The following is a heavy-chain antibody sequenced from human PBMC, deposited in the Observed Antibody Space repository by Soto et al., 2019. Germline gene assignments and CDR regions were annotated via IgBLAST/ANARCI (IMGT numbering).Heavy chain of an antibody. V-gene: IGHV3-64*01. D-gene: IGHD6-13*01. CDR1: GFTFSNYE. CDR2: ISNNGAHT. J-gene: IGHJ6*03. CDR3: ARRGYGSRWPNVYMDV. Sequence: EAQLVESGGGLVQPGGSLRLSCAASGFTFSNYEMHWVRQAPGKGLEYVSGISNNGAHTDYAKSVKGRFRISRDNSENTLYLQMGSLRAEDMALYYCARRGYGSRWPNVYMDVWGKGTTVTVSS.